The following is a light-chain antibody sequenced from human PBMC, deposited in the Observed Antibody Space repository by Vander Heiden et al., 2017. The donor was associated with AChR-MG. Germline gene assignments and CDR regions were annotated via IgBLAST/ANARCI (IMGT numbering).Light chain of an antibody. CDR2: DAS. CDR1: QSLSSD. Sequence: EIVMTQSPATLSVSLGERATLSCRASQSLSSDLAWYQHKPGQAPRLLISDASTRATGIPARFSGGGSGTEFTLTISSLQSEDVAVYYCQQYNTWPLTFGGGTKVEIK. J-gene: IGKJ4*01. V-gene: IGKV3-15*01. CDR3: QQYNTWPLT.